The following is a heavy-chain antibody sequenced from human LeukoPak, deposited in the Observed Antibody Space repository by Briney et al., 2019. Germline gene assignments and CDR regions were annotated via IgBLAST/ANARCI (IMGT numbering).Heavy chain of an antibody. CDR2: IHHSGST. Sequence: SETLSLMCTVSGDSISNYFWSWIRQPPGKGLEWIGYIHHSGSTNYNPSLKSRVTISVDTSKNQFSLKLSSVTAADTAVYYCARDLTYSGSTDRDDAFDIWGQGTMVTVSS. CDR3: ARDLTYSGSTDRDDAFDI. V-gene: IGHV4-59*01. CDR1: GDSISNYF. J-gene: IGHJ3*02. D-gene: IGHD1-26*01.